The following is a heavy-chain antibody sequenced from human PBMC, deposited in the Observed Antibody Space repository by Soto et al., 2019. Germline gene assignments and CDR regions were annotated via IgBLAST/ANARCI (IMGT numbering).Heavy chain of an antibody. J-gene: IGHJ4*02. CDR2: LYDRGTN. Sequence: WTWIRQPPGKGLEWIGYLYDRGTNNYNPSLKSRVTMLLDTSKSQFSLQLTSVTAADTAIYFCARVRRANGYYYFDYWGQGTLVTVSS. D-gene: IGHD2-8*01. V-gene: IGHV4-59*01. CDR3: ARVRRANGYYYFDY.